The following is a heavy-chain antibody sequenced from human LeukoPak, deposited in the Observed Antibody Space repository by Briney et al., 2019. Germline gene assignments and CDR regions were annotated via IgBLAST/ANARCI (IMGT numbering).Heavy chain of an antibody. V-gene: IGHV3-23*01. CDR1: GFTFSSYD. CDR2: ISGSGGST. CDR3: ARDDAHYDYLGYDRRGWFDP. J-gene: IGHJ5*02. Sequence: GGSLRLSCAASGFTFSSYDMSWVRQAPGKGLEWVSTISGSGGSTYYADSVKGRFTISRDNSKNTLYLQMNSLRAEDTAVYYCARDDAHYDYLGYDRRGWFDPWGQGTPAIVSS. D-gene: IGHD3-3*01.